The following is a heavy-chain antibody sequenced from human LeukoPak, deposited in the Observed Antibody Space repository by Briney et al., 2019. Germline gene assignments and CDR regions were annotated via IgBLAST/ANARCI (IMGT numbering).Heavy chain of an antibody. J-gene: IGHJ4*02. CDR1: GFTFSSYA. CDR3: ARGYDSPYFDY. D-gene: IGHD5-12*01. CDR2: ISYDGSNK. V-gene: IGHV3-30*04. Sequence: GGSLRLSCAASGFTFSSYAMHWVRQAPGKGLEWVAVISYDGSNKYYADSVKGRFTISRDNSKNTLYLQMNSLRAEDTAVCYCARGYDSPYFDYWRQGKLVNV.